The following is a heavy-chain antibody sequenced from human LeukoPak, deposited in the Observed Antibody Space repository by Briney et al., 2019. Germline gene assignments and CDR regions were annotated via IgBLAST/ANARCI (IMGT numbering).Heavy chain of an antibody. V-gene: IGHV3-11*01. CDR3: AKYYYDSSGYLDY. D-gene: IGHD3-22*01. J-gene: IGHJ4*02. CDR1: GFTFSDYY. Sequence: GGSLRLSCAASGFTFSDYYMSWIRQDPGKGLEWVSYISSSGSTIYYADSVKGRFTISRDNAKNSLYLQMNSLRAEDTAVYYCAKYYYDSSGYLDYWGQGTLVTVSS. CDR2: ISSSGSTI.